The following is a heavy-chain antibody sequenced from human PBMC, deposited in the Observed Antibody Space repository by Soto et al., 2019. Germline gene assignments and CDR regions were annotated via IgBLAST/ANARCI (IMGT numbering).Heavy chain of an antibody. V-gene: IGHV3-48*01. D-gene: IGHD2-2*01. Sequence: HPGGSLRLSCAASGFTFSSYSMNWVRQAPGKGLEWVSYISSSTIYYADSVKGRFTISRDNAKNSLYLQMNSLRAEDTAVYYCAREYCSSTSRLNWFDPWGQGTLVTVSS. CDR2: ISSSTI. CDR1: GFTFSSYS. J-gene: IGHJ5*02. CDR3: AREYCSSTSRLNWFDP.